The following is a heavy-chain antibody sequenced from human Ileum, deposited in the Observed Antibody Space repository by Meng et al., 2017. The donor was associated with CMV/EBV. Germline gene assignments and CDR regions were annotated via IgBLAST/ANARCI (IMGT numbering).Heavy chain of an antibody. V-gene: IGHV5-51*01. CDR3: ARALSGSPMAYYGMDV. CDR2: IYPGDSDT. Sequence: KVSCKGSGYSFTSYWIGWVRQMPGKGLEWMGIIYPGDSDTRYSPSFQGQVTISADKSISTAYLQWSSLKASDTAMYFCARALSGSPMAYYGMDVWGQGTTVTVSS. J-gene: IGHJ6*02. D-gene: IGHD3-3*01. CDR1: GYSFTSYW.